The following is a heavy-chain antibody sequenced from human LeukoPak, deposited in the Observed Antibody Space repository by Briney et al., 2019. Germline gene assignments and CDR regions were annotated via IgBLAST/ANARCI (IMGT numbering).Heavy chain of an antibody. J-gene: IGHJ4*02. Sequence: GGSLRLSCAASGFTFSSYAMSWVRQAPGKGLEWVSAISGSGGSTYYADSVKGRFTISRDNSKNTLYLQMNGLRAEDTAVYYCAKRLESYYYDSSGYDWGQGTLVTVSS. D-gene: IGHD3-22*01. CDR3: AKRLESYYYDSSGYD. CDR1: GFTFSSYA. V-gene: IGHV3-23*01. CDR2: ISGSGGST.